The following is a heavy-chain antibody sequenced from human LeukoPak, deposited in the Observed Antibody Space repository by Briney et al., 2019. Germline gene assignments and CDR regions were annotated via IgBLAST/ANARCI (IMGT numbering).Heavy chain of an antibody. CDR2: IYHSGST. J-gene: IGHJ3*02. CDR3: ARDRGGCSGGSCYLALYAFDI. CDR1: DESFSGYY. D-gene: IGHD2-15*01. Sequence: SETLSLTCAVYDESFSGYYRSWIRQPPGKGLEWIGSIYHSGSTYYNPSLKSRVTISVDTSKNQFSLKLSSVTAADTAVYYCARDRGGCSGGSCYLALYAFDIWGQGTMVTVSS. V-gene: IGHV4-38-2*02.